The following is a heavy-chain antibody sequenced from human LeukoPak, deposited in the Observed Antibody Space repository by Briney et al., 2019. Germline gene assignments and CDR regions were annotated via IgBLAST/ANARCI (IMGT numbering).Heavy chain of an antibody. V-gene: IGHV1-46*01. D-gene: IGHD3-22*01. CDR2: INPSGGST. CDR1: GYTFTSYY. J-gene: IGHJ4*02. Sequence: ASVKVSCKASGYTFTSYYMHWVRQAPGQGLEWMGIINPSGGSTSYAQKFQGRVTMTRDTSTSTVYMELSSLRSEDTAVYYCARGSPPRIYYDNSGYYSFYFDSWGQGTLVTVSS. CDR3: ARGSPPRIYYDNSGYYSFYFDS.